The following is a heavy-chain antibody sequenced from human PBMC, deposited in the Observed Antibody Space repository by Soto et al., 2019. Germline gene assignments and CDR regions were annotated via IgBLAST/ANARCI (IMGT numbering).Heavy chain of an antibody. J-gene: IGHJ3*02. CDR2: IIPIFGTA. V-gene: IGHV1-69*01. CDR1: GGTFSSYA. CDR3: ASKLDSSGYYDAFDI. D-gene: IGHD3-22*01. Sequence: QGQLVQYGAAVKKPWSSVKVSCKASGGTFSSYAISWVRQAPGQVLEWMGGIIPIFGTANYAQKFQGRITITADESTRTAYMELSSLRSEDTAVYYGASKLDSSGYYDAFDIWGQGTMVTVSS.